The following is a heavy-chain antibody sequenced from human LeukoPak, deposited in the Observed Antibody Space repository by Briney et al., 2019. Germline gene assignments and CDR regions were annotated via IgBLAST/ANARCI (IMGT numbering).Heavy chain of an antibody. D-gene: IGHD6-19*01. CDR2: IYHSGST. J-gene: IGHJ6*03. Sequence: SETLSLTCTVSGHSISSGYYWGWIRQPPGKGLEWIGSIYHSGSTYYNPSLKSRVAISVDTSKNQFSLKLSSVTAADTAVYYCARVVAGGGGNYYYYYMDVWGKGTTVTVSS. V-gene: IGHV4-38-2*02. CDR1: GHSISSGYY. CDR3: ARVVAGGGGNYYYYYMDV.